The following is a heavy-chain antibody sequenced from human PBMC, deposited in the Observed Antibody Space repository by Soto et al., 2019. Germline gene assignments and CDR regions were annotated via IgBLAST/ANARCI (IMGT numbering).Heavy chain of an antibody. J-gene: IGHJ4*02. D-gene: IGHD1-26*01. CDR3: AKDPGSIVDY. CDR1: GGTFNKYA. V-gene: IGHV1-69*13. Sequence: SVKVSCKASGGTFNKYAINWVRQAAGQGLDWMGGVTPPFEAPNYPQNFQGRLTITADESKNTLYLQMNSLRAEDTAVYYCAKDPGSIVDYWGQGTLVTVSS. CDR2: VTPPFEAP.